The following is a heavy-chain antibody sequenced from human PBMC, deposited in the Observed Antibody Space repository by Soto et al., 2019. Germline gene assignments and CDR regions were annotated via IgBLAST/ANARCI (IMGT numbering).Heavy chain of an antibody. CDR1: GFTFSNFA. V-gene: IGHV3-23*01. D-gene: IGHD3-10*02. CDR3: AKEELDVRGVYYYAMAV. J-gene: IGHJ6*02. CDR2: ISNICGGT. Sequence: EVQLLESGGGLVQPGGSLILSCAASGFTFSNFALTWVRLAPGRGLEWVSSISNICGGTHYADSVKGRFTVSRDNSRNTLLLQMSSLRAEDTAVYYCAKEELDVRGVYYYAMAVGGQGTTVTVSS.